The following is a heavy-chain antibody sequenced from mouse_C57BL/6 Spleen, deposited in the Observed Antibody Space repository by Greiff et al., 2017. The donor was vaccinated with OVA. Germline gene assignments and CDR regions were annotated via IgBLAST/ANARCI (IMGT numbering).Heavy chain of an antibody. Sequence: QVQLKQPGAELVKPGASVKLSCKASGYTFTSYWMQWVKQRPGQGLEWIGEIDPSDSYTNYNQKFKGKATLTVDTSSSTAYMQLSSLTSEDSAVYYCARFYYGSSLHWYFDVWGTGTTVTVSS. D-gene: IGHD1-1*01. J-gene: IGHJ1*03. V-gene: IGHV1-50*01. CDR2: IDPSDSYT. CDR3: ARFYYGSSLHWYFDV. CDR1: GYTFTSYW.